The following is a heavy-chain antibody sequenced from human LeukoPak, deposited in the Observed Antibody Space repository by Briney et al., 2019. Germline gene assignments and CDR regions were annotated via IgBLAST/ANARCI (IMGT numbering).Heavy chain of an antibody. J-gene: IGHJ4*02. D-gene: IGHD3-9*01. CDR2: ISITDGT. V-gene: IGHV4-4*07. CDR1: GDSITSYY. CDR3: ARIRRNSVDWYADDN. Sequence: SETLSLTCTVSGDSITSYYWSWIRQPAGKGLEWIGRISITDGTSYTPSLQSRVTMSVDASKNQFSLKLSSVTAADTAVYYCARIRRNSVDWYADDNWGQGTLVTVSS.